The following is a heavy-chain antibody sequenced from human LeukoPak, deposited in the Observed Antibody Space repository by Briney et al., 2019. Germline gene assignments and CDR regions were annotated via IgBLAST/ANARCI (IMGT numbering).Heavy chain of an antibody. V-gene: IGHV4-4*02. Sequence: SGTLSLTCAVSGGSISSSNWWSWVRQPPGKGLEWIGEIYHSGSTNYNPSLKSRVTISVDKSKNQFSLKLSSVTAADTGVYYCARDPGVEQQLVPGLFDLWGQGTLVTVSS. CDR3: ARDPGVEQQLVPGLFDL. D-gene: IGHD6-13*01. CDR2: IYHSGST. J-gene: IGHJ5*02. CDR1: GGSISSSNW.